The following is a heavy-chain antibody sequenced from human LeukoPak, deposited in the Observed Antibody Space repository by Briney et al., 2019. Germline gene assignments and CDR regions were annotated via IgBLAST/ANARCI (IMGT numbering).Heavy chain of an antibody. CDR1: GGSISSYY. D-gene: IGHD3-22*01. CDR2: IYYSGST. Sequence: PSETLSLTCTVSGGSISSYYWSWIRQPPGKGLEWIGYIYYSGSTYYNPSLKSRVTISVDTSKNQFSLKLSSVTAADTAVYYCAREYYYDTPGWFDPWGQGTLVTVSS. J-gene: IGHJ5*02. CDR3: AREYYYDTPGWFDP. V-gene: IGHV4-59*01.